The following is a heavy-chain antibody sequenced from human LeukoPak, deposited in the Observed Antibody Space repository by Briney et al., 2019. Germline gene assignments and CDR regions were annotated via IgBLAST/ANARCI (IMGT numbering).Heavy chain of an antibody. D-gene: IGHD6-13*01. CDR3: ARVPTQQHLALDY. CDR1: GESFSVYY. V-gene: IGHV4-34*01. CDR2: INHSGST. Sequence: PSETLSLTCAVYGESFSVYYWTWIRQPPGKGLEWIGEINHSGSTNYNPSLKSRVTISVDKSKNQFSLKLSSVTAADTAVYYCARVPTQQHLALDYWGQGTLVTVSS. J-gene: IGHJ4*02.